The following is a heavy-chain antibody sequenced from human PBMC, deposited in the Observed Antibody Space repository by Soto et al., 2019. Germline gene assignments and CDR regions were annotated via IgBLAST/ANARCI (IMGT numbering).Heavy chain of an antibody. CDR2: ISYDGSNK. CDR3: ARGWLLN. Sequence: GGSLRLSCAASGFTFSSYGMHWVRQAPGKGLEWVAVISYDGSNKYYADSVKGRFTISRDNSKNTLYLQMNSLRAEDTAVYYCARGWLLNWGQGALVTVSS. D-gene: IGHD2-15*01. V-gene: IGHV3-30*03. CDR1: GFTFSSYG. J-gene: IGHJ4*02.